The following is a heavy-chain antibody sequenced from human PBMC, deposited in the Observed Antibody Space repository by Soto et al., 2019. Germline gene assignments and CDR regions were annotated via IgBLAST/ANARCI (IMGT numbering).Heavy chain of an antibody. CDR1: GFTFNHYA. CDR2: ISGSGGST. V-gene: IGHV3-23*01. CDR3: AKGMTTTSYRTLGTLSFDYSYGMDV. J-gene: IGHJ6*02. D-gene: IGHD4-4*01. Sequence: EVQLLESGGGVVRPGESLRLSCTTSGFTFNHYAMNWVRQAPGKGLEWVSFISGSGGSTYYADSVKGRFTISRDNSKNTLYLQMNSLRAEDTAVYYCAKGMTTTSYRTLGTLSFDYSYGMDVWGQGTTVTVSS.